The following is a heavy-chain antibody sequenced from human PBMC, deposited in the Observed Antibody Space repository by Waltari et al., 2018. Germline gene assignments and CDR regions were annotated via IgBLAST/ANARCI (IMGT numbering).Heavy chain of an antibody. D-gene: IGHD4-17*01. V-gene: IGHV4-38-2*02. CDR3: ARETTVADWYFDL. J-gene: IGHJ2*01. CDR1: GYSISSGYY. CDR2: IYHSGST. Sequence: QVQLQESGPGLVKPSETLSLTCAVSGYSISSGYYWGWIRQPPGKGLEWIGSIYHSGSTYDNPSLKSRVTISVDTSKNQFSLKLSSVTAADTAVYYCARETTVADWYFDLWGRGTLVTVSS.